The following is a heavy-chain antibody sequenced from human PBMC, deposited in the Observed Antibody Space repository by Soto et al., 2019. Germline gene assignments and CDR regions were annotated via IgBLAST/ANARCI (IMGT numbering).Heavy chain of an antibody. CDR1: GGSISSSSYY. J-gene: IGHJ5*02. CDR3: EGYGRVSWFDP. Sequence: SETLSLTCTVSGGSISSSSYYWGWIRQPPGKGLEWIGSIYYSGSTYYNPSLKSRVTISVDTSKNQFSLKLSSVTAADTAVYDCEGYGRVSWFDPWGQGNLVTVSS. D-gene: IGHD2-21*01. V-gene: IGHV4-39*01. CDR2: IYYSGST.